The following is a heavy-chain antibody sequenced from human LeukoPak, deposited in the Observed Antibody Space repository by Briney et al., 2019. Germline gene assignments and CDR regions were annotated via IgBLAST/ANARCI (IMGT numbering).Heavy chain of an antibody. V-gene: IGHV3-23*01. Sequence: GGSLRLSCAASGFTFSSYAMSWVRQAPGKELEWVSAISGSGGSTYYADSVKGRFAISRDNSKNTLYLQMNSLRAEDTAVYYCAKEWSMIVDYFDFWGQGTLVTVSS. CDR2: ISGSGGST. CDR3: AKEWSMIVDYFDF. CDR1: GFTFSSYA. D-gene: IGHD3-22*01. J-gene: IGHJ4*02.